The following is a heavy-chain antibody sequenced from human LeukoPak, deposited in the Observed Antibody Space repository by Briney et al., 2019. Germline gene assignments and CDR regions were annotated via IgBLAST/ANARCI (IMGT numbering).Heavy chain of an antibody. CDR1: GFTFSSYD. Sequence: GGSLRLSCAASGFTFSSYDMHWVRQATGKGLEWVSAIGTAGDTYYPGSVKGRFTISRENAKNSLYFQMNGLRAEDTAVYYCARGIAVAGSIDYWGQGTLVTVSS. CDR2: IGTAGDT. D-gene: IGHD6-19*01. J-gene: IGHJ4*02. CDR3: ARGIAVAGSIDY. V-gene: IGHV3-13*01.